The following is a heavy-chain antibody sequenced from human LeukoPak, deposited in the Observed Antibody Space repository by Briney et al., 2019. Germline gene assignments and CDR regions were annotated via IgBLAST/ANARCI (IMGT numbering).Heavy chain of an antibody. CDR3: AHYSDYASGVLRRYYDYGMDV. D-gene: IGHD4-11*01. CDR1: GFTFSSQA. J-gene: IGHJ6*02. V-gene: IGHV3-23*01. Sequence: GGSLRLSCAASGFTFSSQAMSWVRQAPGKGLEWVSAISGSGGSTYYSDSVRGRFTISRDNSKNTLYLQMNSLRAEDTAVYYCAHYSDYASGVLRRYYDYGMDVWGQGTTVTVS. CDR2: ISGSGGST.